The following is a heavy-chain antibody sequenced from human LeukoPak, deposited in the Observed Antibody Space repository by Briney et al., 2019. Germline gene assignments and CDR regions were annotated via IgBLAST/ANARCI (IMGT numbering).Heavy chain of an antibody. V-gene: IGHV1-2*02. CDR3: ARADRLHGGPYLIGP. CDR1: GYSFTDYY. CDR2: INLNSGDI. J-gene: IGHJ5*02. D-gene: IGHD2-21*01. Sequence: ASVKVSCKASGYSFTDYYMHWVRQAPGQGLEWMGWINLNSGDIKSAQKFQGRVTMTRDTSITTVYMEVSWLTSDDTAIYYCARADRLHGGPYLIGPWGQGTLITVSS.